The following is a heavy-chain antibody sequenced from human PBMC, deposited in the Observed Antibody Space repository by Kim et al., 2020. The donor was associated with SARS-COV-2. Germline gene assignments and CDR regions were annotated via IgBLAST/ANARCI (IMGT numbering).Heavy chain of an antibody. CDR3: AKTHGTYTVAEHFQQ. J-gene: IGHJ1*01. D-gene: IGHD4-17*01. CDR1: GFSVSDYY. V-gene: IGHV3-11*01. CDR2: ISTGGNTI. Sequence: GGSLRLSCVGSGFSVSDYYMSWIRQAPGKGLEWISYISTGGNTIRYADSVKGRFAISRDDAKNSVFLQMTSLRAGDTAVYYCAKTHGTYTVAEHFQQWGPGTLVTVAS.